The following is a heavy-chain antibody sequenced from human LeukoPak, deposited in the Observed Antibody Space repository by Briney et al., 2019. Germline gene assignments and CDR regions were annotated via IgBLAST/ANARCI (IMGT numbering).Heavy chain of an antibody. V-gene: IGHV1-8*03. CDR1: GYTFTSYD. Sequence: ASVKVSCKASGYTFTSYDINWVRQATGQGLEWMGWMNPNSGNTGYAQKFQGRVTITRNTSISTAYMELSSLRSEDTAVYYCARGAQLEVPAALDVWGQGTTVTVSS. CDR3: ARGAQLEVPAALDV. J-gene: IGHJ6*02. CDR2: MNPNSGNT. D-gene: IGHD2-2*01.